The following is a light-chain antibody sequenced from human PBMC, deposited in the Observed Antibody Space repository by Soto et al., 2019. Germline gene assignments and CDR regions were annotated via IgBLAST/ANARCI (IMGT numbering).Light chain of an antibody. V-gene: IGKV3-20*01. CDR3: QQYGSSPPNT. Sequence: EIVLTQSPGTLSLSPGERASLSCRASQSVSSNYLAWYQQKPGQAPRLLIYGASSRATGIPDKFSGSGSGTDFTLTISRLEPEAFAVYYCQQYGSSPPNTFGQGTKLEIK. CDR1: QSVSSNY. J-gene: IGKJ2*01. CDR2: GAS.